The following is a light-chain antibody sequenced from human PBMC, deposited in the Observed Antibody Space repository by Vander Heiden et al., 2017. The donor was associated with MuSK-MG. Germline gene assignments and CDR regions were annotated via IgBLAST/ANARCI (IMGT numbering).Light chain of an antibody. V-gene: IGKV3-15*01. CDR1: QRGGSS. CDR2: KTA. CDR3: QQYVTWPGT. J-gene: IGKJ1*01. Sequence: EMVMTQSPVTLPVSPGDRATLSCRASQRGGSSLAWYQQKPGRAPRLIIYKTATRAAAIPARFSGSGSGTEFTLTISSLQSEDFAVYYCQQYVTWPGTFGQGTKVEI.